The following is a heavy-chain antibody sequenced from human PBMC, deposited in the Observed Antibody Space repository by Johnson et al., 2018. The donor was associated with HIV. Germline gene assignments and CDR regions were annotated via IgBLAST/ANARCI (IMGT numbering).Heavy chain of an antibody. CDR2: ISYDGSNE. D-gene: IGHD3-22*01. CDR3: ARGYYDSSGRTGAFDI. V-gene: IGHV3-30*03. Sequence: QVQLVESGGGVVQPGRSLRLSCAASGFTFSSYGMHWVRQAPGKGLEWVAVISYDGSNEYSGDSVKGRFTISRDNSKNTVYLQMNSLRAEDTAIYYCARGYYDSSGRTGAFDIWGQGTMVTVSS. CDR1: GFTFSSYG. J-gene: IGHJ3*02.